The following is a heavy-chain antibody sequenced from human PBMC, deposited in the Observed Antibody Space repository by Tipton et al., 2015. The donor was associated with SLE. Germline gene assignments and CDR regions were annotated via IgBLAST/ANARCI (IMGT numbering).Heavy chain of an antibody. V-gene: IGHV4-61*01. J-gene: IGHJ3*01. CDR2: IYHSGST. D-gene: IGHD6-6*01. Sequence: TLSLTCTVSGGSINTDTYYWSWIRQYPGKGLEWIGYIYHSGSTNYNPSLKSRLTLSVDTSKNQFSLTLTSLIAADTAVYYCAREDEYSSSPGSFDFWGRGTMVTVSS. CDR3: AREDEYSSSPGSFDF. CDR1: GGSINTDTYY.